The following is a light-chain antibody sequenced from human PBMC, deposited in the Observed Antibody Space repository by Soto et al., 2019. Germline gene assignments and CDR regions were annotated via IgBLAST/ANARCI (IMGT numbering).Light chain of an antibody. V-gene: IGKV1-5*01. Sequence: DIQMTQSPSTLSASVGDRVTITCRARQTISNWLAWYQQKPGKAPKVLMFDASTLDGGVPSRFSGRRSGTDFTLTLSSLQPSDFATYYCQQYNTYPLLVGGGTNVDI. CDR1: QTISNW. CDR3: QQYNTYPLL. CDR2: DAS. J-gene: IGKJ4*01.